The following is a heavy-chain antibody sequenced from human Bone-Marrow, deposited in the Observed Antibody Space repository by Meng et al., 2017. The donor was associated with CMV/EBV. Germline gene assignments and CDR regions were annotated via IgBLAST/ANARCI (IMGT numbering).Heavy chain of an antibody. CDR3: ARGLIDSYGPSYYFDY. CDR1: GYTFTSYD. Sequence: ASVKVSCKASGYTFTSYDINWVRQATGQGLEWMGWMNPNSGNTGYAQKFQGRVTMTRNTSISTAYMELSSLRSEDTAVYYCARGLIDSYGPSYYFDYWGQGTRVTGSS. V-gene: IGHV1-8*01. J-gene: IGHJ4*02. CDR2: MNPNSGNT. D-gene: IGHD5-18*01.